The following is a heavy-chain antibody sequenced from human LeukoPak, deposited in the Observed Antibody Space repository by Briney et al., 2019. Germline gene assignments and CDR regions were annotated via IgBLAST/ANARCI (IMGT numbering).Heavy chain of an antibody. V-gene: IGHV4-59*12. D-gene: IGHD3-16*02. CDR1: GGSISSYY. J-gene: IGHJ5*02. CDR3: ARVFGTSTSFYDYVWGSYRDYWFDP. Sequence: SETLSLTCTVSGGSISSYYWSWIRQPPGKGLEWIGYIYYSGSTNYNPSLKSRVTISVDTSKNQFSLKLSSVTAADTAVYYCARVFGTSTSFYDYVWGSYRDYWFDPWGQGTLVTVSS. CDR2: IYYSGST.